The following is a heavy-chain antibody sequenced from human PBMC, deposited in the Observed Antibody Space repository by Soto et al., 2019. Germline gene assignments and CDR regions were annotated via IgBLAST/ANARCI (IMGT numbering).Heavy chain of an antibody. Sequence: ASVKVSCKASGYTFTSYYMHWVRQAPGQGLEWMGIINPSGGSTSYAQKFQGRVTMTRDTSTSTVYMELSSLRSEDTAVYYCARDRRWDYDSSGYHSDAFDLWGQGTMVTVSS. V-gene: IGHV1-46*01. CDR2: INPSGGST. D-gene: IGHD3-22*01. CDR1: GYTFTSYY. CDR3: ARDRRWDYDSSGYHSDAFDL. J-gene: IGHJ3*01.